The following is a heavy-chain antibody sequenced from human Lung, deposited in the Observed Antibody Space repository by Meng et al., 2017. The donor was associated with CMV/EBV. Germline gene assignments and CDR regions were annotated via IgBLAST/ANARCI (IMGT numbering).Heavy chain of an antibody. Sequence: GESXKISCAPSGVTGSSNYMCWVRQAAGKGLEWVSVIYSGGSTYYADSVKGRFTISRDNSKNTLYLQMNSLRAEDTAVYYCARDGVEGDDSWGQGTLVTVSS. CDR2: IYSGGST. D-gene: IGHD3-16*01. CDR1: GVTGSSNY. V-gene: IGHV3-66*02. J-gene: IGHJ5*01. CDR3: ARDGVEGDDS.